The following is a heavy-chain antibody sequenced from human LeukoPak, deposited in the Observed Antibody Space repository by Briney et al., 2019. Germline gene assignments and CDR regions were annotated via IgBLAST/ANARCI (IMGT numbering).Heavy chain of an antibody. J-gene: IGHJ4*02. V-gene: IGHV3-73*01. CDR1: GLTFSGSA. D-gene: IGHD3-9*01. Sequence: GGSLRLSCAASGLTFSGSAMHWVRQASGKGLEWVGRIRSKDKSYATTYAASVEGRFTISRDDSKNTAYLQMNNLKTDDTAVYYCTFDRRGYWGQGTLVTVSS. CDR2: IRSKDKSYAT. CDR3: TFDRRGY.